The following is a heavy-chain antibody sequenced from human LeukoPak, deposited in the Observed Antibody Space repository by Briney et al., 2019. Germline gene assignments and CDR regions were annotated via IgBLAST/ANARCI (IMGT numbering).Heavy chain of an antibody. CDR3: AXXPYRRAYDSSGYFFLYGMGV. CDR1: GGSFSGYY. CDR2: INHSGST. Sequence: SETLSLTCAVYGGSFSGYYWSWIRQPPGKGLECIGEINHSGSTNYNPSLKSRVTISVDTSKNQFSLKLSSVTSADTAVYYCAXXPYRRAYDSSGYFFLYGMGVWGQGTTVTVSS. D-gene: IGHD3-22*01. V-gene: IGHV4-34*01. J-gene: IGHJ6*02.